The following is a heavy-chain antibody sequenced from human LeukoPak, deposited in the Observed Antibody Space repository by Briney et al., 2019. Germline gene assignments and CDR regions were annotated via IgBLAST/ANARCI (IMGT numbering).Heavy chain of an antibody. CDR1: GISFSGYF. Sequence: GGSLRLSCAASGISFSGYFMSWIRQAPGKGLEWVAYLSNSGSSIYYADSLKGRFTISRDNANNALFLQMNSLRVEDTALYYCTREPNDYGDYGRHYWGQGTLVTVSS. V-gene: IGHV3-11*01. J-gene: IGHJ4*02. D-gene: IGHD4-17*01. CDR2: LSNSGSSI. CDR3: TREPNDYGDYGRHY.